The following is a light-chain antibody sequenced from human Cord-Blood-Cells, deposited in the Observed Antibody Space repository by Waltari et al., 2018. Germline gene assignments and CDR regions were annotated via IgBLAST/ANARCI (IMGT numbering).Light chain of an antibody. Sequence: DIQMTQSPSSLSASVGDRVTITCQASQDISNYLNWYQQKPGKAPKLLIYDASNVATGVPSRFSGSGSGTDFTFTISSLQPEDIATYYCQQYDNLPITFGQGTRLEIK. V-gene: IGKV1-33*01. J-gene: IGKJ5*01. CDR2: DAS. CDR1: QDISNY. CDR3: QQYDNLPIT.